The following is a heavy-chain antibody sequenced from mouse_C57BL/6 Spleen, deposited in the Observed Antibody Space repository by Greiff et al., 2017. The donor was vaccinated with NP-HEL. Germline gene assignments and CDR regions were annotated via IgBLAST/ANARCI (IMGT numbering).Heavy chain of an antibody. V-gene: IGHV1-42*01. CDR3: ASPPYYGSSPLGYFDV. J-gene: IGHJ1*03. D-gene: IGHD1-1*01. CDR2: INPSTGGT. Sequence: VQLKESGPELVKPGASVKISCKASGYSFTGYYMNWVKQSPEKSLEWIGEINPSTGGTTYNQKFKAKATLTVDKSSSTAYMQLKSLTSEDSAVYYCASPPYYGSSPLGYFDVWGTGTTVTVSS. CDR1: GYSFTGYY.